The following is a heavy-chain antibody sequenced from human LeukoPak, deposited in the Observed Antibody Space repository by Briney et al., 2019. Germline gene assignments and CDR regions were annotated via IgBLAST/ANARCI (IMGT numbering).Heavy chain of an antibody. CDR2: ISAYNGDT. D-gene: IGHD6-13*01. J-gene: IGHJ4*02. CDR1: GYTFTTYG. Sequence: ASVKVSCKTSGYTFTTYGVTWVRQAPRQGLEWMGWISAYNGDTNYAQKFQGRITMTTDTSTNTDNMELKSLRSDDTAVYYCARDHSSSCQFLDYWGEGTLVTISS. CDR3: ARDHSSSCQFLDY. V-gene: IGHV1-18*01.